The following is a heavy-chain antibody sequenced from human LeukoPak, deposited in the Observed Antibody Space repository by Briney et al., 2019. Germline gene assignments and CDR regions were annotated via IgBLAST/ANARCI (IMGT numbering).Heavy chain of an antibody. J-gene: IGHJ4*02. D-gene: IGHD4-23*01. CDR3: ARDRSVYGGNPDY. V-gene: IGHV4-38-2*02. Sequence: PSETLSLTCAVSGYSISSGYYWGWIRPPPGKGLEWIGSIYHSGSTYYNPSLKSRVTISVDTSKNQFSLKLSSVTAADTAVYYCARDRSVYGGNPDYWGQGTLVTVSS. CDR1: GYSISSGYY. CDR2: IYHSGST.